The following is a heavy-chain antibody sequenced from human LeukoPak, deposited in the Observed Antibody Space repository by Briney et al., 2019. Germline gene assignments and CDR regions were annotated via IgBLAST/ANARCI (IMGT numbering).Heavy chain of an antibody. CDR1: GYTFTGYY. CDR2: MNPNSGNT. J-gene: IGHJ6*03. V-gene: IGHV1-8*02. CDR3: ARRHPERYMDV. Sequence: ASVKVSCKASGYTFTGYYMHWVRQAPGQGLEWMGWMNPNSGNTGYAQKFQGRVTMTRNTSISTAYMELSRLRSEDTAVYYCARRHPERYMDVWGKGPTVPLFS.